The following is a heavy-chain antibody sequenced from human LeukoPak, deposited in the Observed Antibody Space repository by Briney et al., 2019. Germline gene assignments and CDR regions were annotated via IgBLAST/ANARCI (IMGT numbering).Heavy chain of an antibody. CDR3: ARAEYYYDSSGYYY. D-gene: IGHD3-22*01. CDR2: IYYSGST. Sequence: SQTLSLTCTVSGGSISSGGYYWSWIRQPPGKGLEWIGYIYYSGSTNYNPSLKSRVTISVDTSKNQFSLKLSSVTAADTAVYYCARAEYYYDSSGYYYWGQGTLVTVSS. V-gene: IGHV4-61*08. J-gene: IGHJ4*02. CDR1: GGSISSGGYY.